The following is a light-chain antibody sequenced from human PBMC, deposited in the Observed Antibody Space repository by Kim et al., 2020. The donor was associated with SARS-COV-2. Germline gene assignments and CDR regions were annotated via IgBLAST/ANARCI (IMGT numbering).Light chain of an antibody. J-gene: IGLJ2*01. CDR3: YSAADDNLV. V-gene: IGLV3-27*01. Sequence: SVSRGQTARHTCSGDVLAKSYVRWHQQEPGQAPVLVVYKDTERPSGIPERFSGSSSGTTVTLTISGAHVEDEADYYCYSAADDNLVFGGGTQLTVL. CDR1: VLAKSY. CDR2: KDT.